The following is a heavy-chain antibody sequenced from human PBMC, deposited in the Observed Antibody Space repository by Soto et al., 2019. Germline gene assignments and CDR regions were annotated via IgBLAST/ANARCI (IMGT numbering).Heavy chain of an antibody. CDR1: GGSISSSSYY. D-gene: IGHD3-10*01. CDR2: IYYSGST. V-gene: IGHV4-39*01. J-gene: IGHJ6*02. Sequence: SETLSLTCTVSGGSISSSSYYWGWIRQPPGKGLEWIGSIYYSGSTYYNPSLKSRVTISVDTSKNQFSLKLSSVTAADTAVYYCARLSSVTMVRGVIIPYYYYGMDVWGQGTTVT. CDR3: ARLSSVTMVRGVIIPYYYYGMDV.